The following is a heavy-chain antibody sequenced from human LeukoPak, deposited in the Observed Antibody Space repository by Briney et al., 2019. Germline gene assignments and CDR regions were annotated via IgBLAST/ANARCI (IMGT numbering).Heavy chain of an antibody. V-gene: IGHV3-23*01. CDR1: GFTFSILD. J-gene: IGHJ4*02. CDR2: ISGNGGRT. D-gene: IGHD6-25*01. CDR3: AKDESPRIAADNY. Sequence: GGSLRLSCAASGFTFSILDMSWVRQAPGKGLEWVSAISGNGGRTYYADSVKGRFTISRDNSKNTLYLNSLRAEDTAVYYCAKDESPRIAADNYWGQGTLVTVSS.